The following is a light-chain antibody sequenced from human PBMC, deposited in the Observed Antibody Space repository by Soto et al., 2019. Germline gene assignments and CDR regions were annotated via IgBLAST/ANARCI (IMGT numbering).Light chain of an antibody. CDR2: GAS. CDR1: QAINNN. Sequence: VLTQAPDTLSVSPGERATLSCRASQAINNNVAWYQLKDGQVPRLLIYGASTRAADVPARFSGSGSGTEFTLTISSLQSEDFAVYYCQQYNNWPRTFGQGTKVDI. J-gene: IGKJ1*01. CDR3: QQYNNWPRT. V-gene: IGKV3-15*01.